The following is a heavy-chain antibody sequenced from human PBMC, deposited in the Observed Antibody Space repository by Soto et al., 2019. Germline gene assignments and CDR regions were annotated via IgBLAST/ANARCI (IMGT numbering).Heavy chain of an antibody. CDR1: GYTFTSYD. J-gene: IGHJ5*02. Sequence: EASVKVSCKASGYTFTSYDINWVRQATGQGLEWMGWMNPNSGNTGYAQKFQGRVTMTRNTSISTAYMELSSLRSEDTAVYYCARVGIDAVATEIWDWFDPWGQGTLVTVSS. CDR3: ARVGIDAVATEIWDWFDP. D-gene: IGHD1-26*01. V-gene: IGHV1-8*01. CDR2: MNPNSGNT.